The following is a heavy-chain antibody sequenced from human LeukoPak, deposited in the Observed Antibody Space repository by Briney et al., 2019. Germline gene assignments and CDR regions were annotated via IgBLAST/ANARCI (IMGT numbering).Heavy chain of an antibody. J-gene: IGHJ3*02. V-gene: IGHV1-2*02. CDR1: GYTFTGYY. Sequence: ASVKVSCKASGYTFTGYYMHWVRQAPGQGLEWMGWINPNSGGTNYAQDFHGRVTMTRDTSITTAYMELRSLEYDDTAVYYCAKDFRDQWLVNAFHIWGQGTMVTVSS. CDR2: INPNSGGT. D-gene: IGHD6-19*01. CDR3: AKDFRDQWLVNAFHI.